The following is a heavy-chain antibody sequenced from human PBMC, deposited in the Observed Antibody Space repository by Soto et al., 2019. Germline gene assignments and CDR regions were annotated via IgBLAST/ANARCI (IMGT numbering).Heavy chain of an antibody. CDR3: ARSRYCSGGSCYSGAFDI. J-gene: IGHJ3*02. D-gene: IGHD2-15*01. V-gene: IGHV1-69*13. Sequence: PAKVSCKASGGTLSSYASSWVRQAPGQGLEWMGGIIPIFGTANYAQKFQGIVTXXAXXXXXTAYMELSSLRSEDTAVYYCARSRYCSGGSCYSGAFDIWGQGTMVTVSS. CDR2: IIPIFGTA. CDR1: GGTLSSYA.